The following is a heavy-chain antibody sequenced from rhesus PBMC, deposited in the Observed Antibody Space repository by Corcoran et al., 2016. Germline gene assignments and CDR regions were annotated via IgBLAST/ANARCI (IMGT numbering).Heavy chain of an antibody. CDR3: AILGIAAAGDFDY. Sequence: EVQLVETGGGLVQPGGSLKLSCVASGFTFSSYDMTWVRQAPGKGLELVSAINSYGGNTYYADSVKCRFTISRDNSKNTLSLQMNSLRTEDTAVYYCAILGIAAAGDFDYWGQGVLVTVSS. D-gene: IGHD6-25*01. CDR2: INSYGGNT. J-gene: IGHJ4*01. V-gene: IGHV3S5*01. CDR1: GFTFSSYD.